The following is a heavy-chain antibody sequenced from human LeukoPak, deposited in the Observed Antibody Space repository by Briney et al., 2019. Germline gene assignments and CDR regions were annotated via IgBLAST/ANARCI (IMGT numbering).Heavy chain of an antibody. V-gene: IGHV3-7*01. CDR2: IKQDGSEK. CDR3: ARDFREWSLDY. J-gene: IGHJ4*02. CDR1: GFTFSIYW. D-gene: IGHD3-3*01. Sequence: PGGSLRLSCAASGFTFSIYWMTWVRQAPGKGLEWVANIKQDGSEKNFVDSVKGRFTISRDNAKNSLYLQMDSLRAEDTAAYYCARDFREWSLDYWGQGTLVTVSS.